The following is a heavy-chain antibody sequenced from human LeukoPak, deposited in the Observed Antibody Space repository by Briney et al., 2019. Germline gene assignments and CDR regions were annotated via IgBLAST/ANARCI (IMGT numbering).Heavy chain of an antibody. CDR3: ARSSGSYYEAYNWFDP. D-gene: IGHD1-26*01. J-gene: IGHJ5*02. Sequence: AASVTVSCKAPGYTFTSYAMHWVRQAPGQRLEWMGWINAGNGNTKYSQKFQGRVTITRDTSASTAYMELSSLRSEDTAVYYCARSSGSYYEAYNWFDPWGQGTLVTVSS. CDR2: INAGNGNT. CDR1: GYTFTSYA. V-gene: IGHV1-3*01.